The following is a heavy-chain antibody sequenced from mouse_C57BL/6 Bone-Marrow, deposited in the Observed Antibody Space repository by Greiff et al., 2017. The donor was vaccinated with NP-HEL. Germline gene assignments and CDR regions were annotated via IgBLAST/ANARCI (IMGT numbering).Heavy chain of an antibody. CDR2: INPYNGDT. J-gene: IGHJ1*03. Sequence: EVKLMESGPELVKPGDSVKISCKASGYSFTGYFMNWVMQSHGKSLEWIGRINPYNGDTFYNQKFKGKATLTVDKSSSTAHMELRSLTSEDSAVYYCARSGYYGSSYDWYFDVWGTGTTVTVSS. D-gene: IGHD1-1*01. CDR3: ARSGYYGSSYDWYFDV. CDR1: GYSFTGYF. V-gene: IGHV1-20*01.